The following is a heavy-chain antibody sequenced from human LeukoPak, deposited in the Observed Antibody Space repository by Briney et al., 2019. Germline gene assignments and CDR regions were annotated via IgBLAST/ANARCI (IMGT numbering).Heavy chain of an antibody. D-gene: IGHD3-22*01. J-gene: IGHJ4*02. CDR3: AKGSYYDSSGSFYFDY. CDR1: GFTVSGNY. CDR2: IYSSGST. Sequence: PGGSLRLSCAASGFTVSGNYMSWVRQAPGKGLEWVSFIYSSGSTSYADSVKGRFTISRDNSKNTLYVQVNSLGTEDTAAYYCAKGSYYDSSGSFYFDYWGQGTLVTVSS. V-gene: IGHV3-53*01.